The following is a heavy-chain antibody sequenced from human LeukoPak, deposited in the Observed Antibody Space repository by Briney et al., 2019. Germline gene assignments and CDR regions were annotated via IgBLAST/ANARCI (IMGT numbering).Heavy chain of an antibody. CDR1: GFTFSGYA. CDR3: AKDFYYDSSGYYPDY. CDR2: ISGNGGST. V-gene: IGHV3-23*01. Sequence: GGSLRLSCAASGFTFSGYAMSWVRQAPGKGLEWVSAISGNGGSTYYADSVKGRFTISRDNSKNTLYLQMNSLRAEDTAVYYCAKDFYYDSSGYYPDYWGQGTLVTVSS. J-gene: IGHJ4*02. D-gene: IGHD3-22*01.